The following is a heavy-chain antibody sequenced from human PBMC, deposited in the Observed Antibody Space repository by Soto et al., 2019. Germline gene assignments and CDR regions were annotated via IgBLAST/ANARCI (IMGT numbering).Heavy chain of an antibody. CDR3: ARHVHDAFDI. V-gene: IGHV3-11*05. CDR2: ISSSNSYT. CDR1: GFTFSDYY. Sequence: QVQLVESGGGLVKPGGYLRLSCAASGFTFSDYYMSWIRQAPGKGLEWVSYISSSNSYTNYADSVKGRFTISRDNAKNSLYLQMNILRAEDTAVYYCARHVHDAFDIWGQGTMVTVSS. J-gene: IGHJ3*02. D-gene: IGHD3-10*02.